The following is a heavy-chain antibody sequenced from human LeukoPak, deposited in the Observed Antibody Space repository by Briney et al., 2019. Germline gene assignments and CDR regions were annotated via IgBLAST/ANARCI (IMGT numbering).Heavy chain of an antibody. CDR3: VREAAATLFDY. J-gene: IGHJ4*02. CDR1: GFTFSSYS. Sequence: PGGSLRLSCAASGFTFSSYSMNWVRQAPGKGLEWVSYISSSSSTIYYADSVKGRFTISRDNAKNSLYLQMNSLRAEDTAVYYCVREAAATLFDYWGQGTLVTVSS. V-gene: IGHV3-48*01. CDR2: ISSSSSTI. D-gene: IGHD1-26*01.